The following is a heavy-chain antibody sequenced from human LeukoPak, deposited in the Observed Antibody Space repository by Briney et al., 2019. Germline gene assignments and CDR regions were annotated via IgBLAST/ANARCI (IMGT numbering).Heavy chain of an antibody. V-gene: IGHV1-3*01. J-gene: IGHJ6*02. CDR1: GYAFTSYA. CDR2: INAGNGNT. D-gene: IGHD3-10*01. CDR3: ARNLYYYGSGSYPYGMDV. Sequence: ASVNVSCKASGYAFTSYAMHWVRQAPGQRLEWMGWINAGNGNTKYSQKFQGRVTITRDTSASTAYMELSSLRSEDTAVYYCARNLYYYGSGSYPYGMDVWGQGTTVTVSS.